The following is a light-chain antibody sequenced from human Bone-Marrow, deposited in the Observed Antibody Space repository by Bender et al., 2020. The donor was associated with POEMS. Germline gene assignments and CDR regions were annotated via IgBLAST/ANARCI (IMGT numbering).Light chain of an antibody. CDR1: SSDIGGYNY. CDR3: SSYAGSNNLV. V-gene: IGLV2-8*01. Sequence: QSALTQPPSASGSPGQSVTISCIGSSSDIGGYNYVSWYQQPPGKAPKLLIYEVTKRPSGVPDRFSGSKSGNTASLTVSGLQSEDEADYYCSSYAGSNNLVFGGGTKLTVL. CDR2: EVT. J-gene: IGLJ2*01.